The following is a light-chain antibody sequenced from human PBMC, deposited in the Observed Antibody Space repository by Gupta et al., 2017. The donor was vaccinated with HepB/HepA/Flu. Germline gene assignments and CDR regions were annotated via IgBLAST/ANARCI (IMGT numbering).Light chain of an antibody. V-gene: IGLV10-54*01. CDR1: SNNVGDQG. CDR2: RNG. CDR3: TAWDSSLNVWV. Sequence: GLTPPLPISTGLRHTAALTRARNSNNVGDQGAAWLQQHPGNPPKLLLYRNGNRASGISERLFASRSGNTASLTITGLQPDDEADYYCTAWDSSLNVWVFGGGTKLTVL. J-gene: IGLJ3*02.